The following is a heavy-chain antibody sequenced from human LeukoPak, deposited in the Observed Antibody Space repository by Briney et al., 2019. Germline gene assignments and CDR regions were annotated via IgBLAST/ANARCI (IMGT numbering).Heavy chain of an antibody. CDR2: ISVYNGNT. CDR1: GYTFISYR. CDR3: ARLGTTGVTSHFDY. Sequence: ASVQFPCQASGYTFISYRIGWVRQAPGQGLEWMGWISVYNGNTNYAQKLQGRVTLTTDTSTSTAYMELRSLRSDDTAVYYCARLGTTGVTSHFDYWGQGTLVTVSS. V-gene: IGHV1-18*01. D-gene: IGHD1-14*01. J-gene: IGHJ4*02.